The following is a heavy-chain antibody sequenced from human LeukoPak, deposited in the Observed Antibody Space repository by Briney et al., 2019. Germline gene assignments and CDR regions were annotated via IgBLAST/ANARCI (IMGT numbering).Heavy chain of an antibody. V-gene: IGHV3-30*18. CDR1: GLTLSSYG. CDR2: ISYDGSNK. Sequence: PGRSLRLSCAASGLTLSSYGMHWVRQAPGKGLEWVAVISYDGSNKYYGDSVKGRFTISRDNSKNTLYLEMNNLRPEDTAVYYCAKDRSNSGNWFDPWGQGILVTVSS. CDR3: AKDRSNSGNWFDP. D-gene: IGHD4-11*01. J-gene: IGHJ5*02.